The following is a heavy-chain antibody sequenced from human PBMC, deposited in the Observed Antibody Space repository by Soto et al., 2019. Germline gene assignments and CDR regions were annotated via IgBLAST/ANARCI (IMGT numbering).Heavy chain of an antibody. D-gene: IGHD3-3*01. CDR3: ARDRSITIFGVVMPNYGMDV. CDR1: GYSFTSYG. J-gene: IGHJ6*02. Sequence: AAVKISCKASGYSFTSYGISWGRQAPGQGLEGMGWISAYNGNTNYAQKLQGRVTMTTATSTSTAYMELRSMRSDDTAVYYCARDRSITIFGVVMPNYGMDVWGQGTTVTVSS. V-gene: IGHV1-18*04. CDR2: ISAYNGNT.